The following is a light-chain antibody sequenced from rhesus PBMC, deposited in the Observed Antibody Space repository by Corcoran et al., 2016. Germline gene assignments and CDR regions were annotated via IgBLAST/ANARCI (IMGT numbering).Light chain of an antibody. CDR2: KAS. V-gene: IGKV1-22*01. CDR1: QSISSW. CDR3: QQYSSSPRT. J-gene: IGKJ1*01. Sequence: DIQMTQSPSSLSASVGDTVTITCRASQSISSWLAWYQQKPGKAPKLLIYKASSLQSGVPSRFSGRGSGTDFTLTISSLQSEDFATYYCQQYSSSPRTFGQGTKVEIE.